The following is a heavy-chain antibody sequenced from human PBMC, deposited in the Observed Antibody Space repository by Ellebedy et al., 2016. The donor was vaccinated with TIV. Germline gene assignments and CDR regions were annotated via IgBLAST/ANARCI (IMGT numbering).Heavy chain of an antibody. CDR2: INAGNGNT. V-gene: IGHV1-3*01. CDR1: GYTFTSYA. D-gene: IGHD5-18*01. Sequence: ALVKVSCKASGYTFTSYAMHWVRQAPGQRLEGMGWINAGNGNTKYSQKFQGRVTITRDTSASTAYMELSSLRSEDTAVYYCARDVQLIYSYGPEHFDYWGQGTLVTVSS. J-gene: IGHJ4*02. CDR3: ARDVQLIYSYGPEHFDY.